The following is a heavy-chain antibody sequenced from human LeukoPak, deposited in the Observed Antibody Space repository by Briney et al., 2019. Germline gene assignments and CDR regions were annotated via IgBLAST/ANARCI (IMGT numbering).Heavy chain of an antibody. V-gene: IGHV4-34*01. CDR3: ARGEAASFDY. CDR2: INHSGST. D-gene: IGHD2-15*01. CDR1: GGSFSGYY. J-gene: IGHJ4*02. Sequence: SETLSLTCAGYGGSFSGYYWSWIRQPPGKGLEWIGEINHSGSTNYNPSLKSRVTISVDTSKNQFSLKLSSVTAADTAVYYCARGEAASFDYWGQGTLVTVSS.